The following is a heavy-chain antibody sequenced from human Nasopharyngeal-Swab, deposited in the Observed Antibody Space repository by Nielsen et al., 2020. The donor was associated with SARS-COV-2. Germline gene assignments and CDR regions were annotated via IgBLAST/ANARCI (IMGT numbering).Heavy chain of an antibody. D-gene: IGHD3-3*01. CDR1: GDSISSNY. CDR2: IYYSGST. J-gene: IGHJ6*03. CDR3: ARHAVITIFGVVTPVMGYYMDV. V-gene: IGHV4-59*08. Sequence: SETLSLTCTVSGDSISSNYWSWIRQPPGKGLEWFGSIYYSGSTNYNPSLKSRVTISVDTSTNQFSLKLSSVTAADTAVYYCARHAVITIFGVVTPVMGYYMDVWGKGTTVTVSS.